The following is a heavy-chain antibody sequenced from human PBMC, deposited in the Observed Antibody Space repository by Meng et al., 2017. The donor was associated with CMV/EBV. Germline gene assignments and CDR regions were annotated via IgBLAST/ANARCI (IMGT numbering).Heavy chain of an antibody. J-gene: IGHJ4*02. D-gene: IGHD6-13*01. CDR2: IYWDDDK. CDR3: ARIAAAGRFDY. V-gene: IGHV2-5*02. CDR1: GFSRSTSGVG. Sequence: PLKGPAPTLLHPTQTLPLSFTSSGFSRSTSGVGVGWIRQPPGTALEWLALIYWDDDKRYSPSLKSRLTITKDTSKNQVVLTMTNMDPVDTATYYCARIAAAGRFDYWGQGTLVTVSS.